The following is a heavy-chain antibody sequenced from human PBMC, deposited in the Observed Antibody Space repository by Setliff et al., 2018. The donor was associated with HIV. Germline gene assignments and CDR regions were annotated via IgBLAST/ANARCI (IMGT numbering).Heavy chain of an antibody. D-gene: IGHD3-10*01. CDR3: TASYANTRGVIVF. CDR2: IKSNTVGGTT. V-gene: IGHV3-15*01. CDR1: GFTFNSAW. Sequence: PGGSLRLSCAASGFTFNSAWMNWVRQAPGKGLEWVGRIKSNTVGGTTDYNTPVKGRFIISRDDSKNLVYLQMNNLKTEDTAIYYCTASYANTRGVIVFWGQGTPVTDSS. J-gene: IGHJ4*02.